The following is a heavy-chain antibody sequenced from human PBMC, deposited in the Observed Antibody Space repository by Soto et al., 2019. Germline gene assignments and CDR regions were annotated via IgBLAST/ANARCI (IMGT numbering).Heavy chain of an antibody. J-gene: IGHJ4*02. CDR1: GYTFTSYY. CDR2: INPSGGST. V-gene: IGHV1-46*01. Sequence: ASVKVSCKASGYTFTSYYMHWVRQPPGQGLEWMGIINPSGGSTSYAQKFQGRVTMTRDTSTSTVYMELSSLRSEDTAVYYCARDREVAGTGDYWGQGTLVTVSS. D-gene: IGHD6-19*01. CDR3: ARDREVAGTGDY.